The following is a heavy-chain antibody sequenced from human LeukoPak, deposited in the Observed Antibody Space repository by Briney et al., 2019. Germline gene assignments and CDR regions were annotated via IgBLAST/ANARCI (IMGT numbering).Heavy chain of an antibody. Sequence: SVKVSCKASGYTFTSYGISWVPQAPGQGLEWLGGIMPLFGTAGYAQKFQGRVTITKDESTRTVYLELTSLTSDDTAVYYCARDVHGDYGSGWFDPWGQGTLVSVSS. CDR3: ARDVHGDYGSGWFDP. V-gene: IGHV1-69*05. CDR1: GYTFTSYG. CDR2: IMPLFGTA. D-gene: IGHD4-17*01. J-gene: IGHJ5*02.